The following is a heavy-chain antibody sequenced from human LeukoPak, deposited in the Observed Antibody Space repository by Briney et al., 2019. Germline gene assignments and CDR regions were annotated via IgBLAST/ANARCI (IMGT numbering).Heavy chain of an antibody. CDR3: ARAPQLSSWNDY. CDR2: IYHSGST. CDR1: GYSISSGYY. D-gene: IGHD6-13*01. J-gene: IGHJ4*02. Sequence: SETLSLTCTVSGYSISSGYYWGWIRQPPGKGLEWVGSIYHSGSTYYNPSLKSRVTISVDTSKNQFSLKLSSVTAADTAVYYCARAPQLSSWNDYWGQGTLVTVSS. V-gene: IGHV4-38-2*02.